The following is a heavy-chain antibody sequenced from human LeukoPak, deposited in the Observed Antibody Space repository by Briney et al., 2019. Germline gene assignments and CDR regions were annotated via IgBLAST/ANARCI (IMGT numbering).Heavy chain of an antibody. D-gene: IGHD1-26*01. J-gene: IGHJ4*02. CDR1: GFSLRTSGMS. Sequence: SGPTLVNPTQTLTLTCTFSGFSLRTSGMSVTWFRQPPGEALEWLARVDWDDDKYYSTSLKTRLTISKDTSKNQVVLTMTNMDPGDTATYYCARIQYSGSYYVDYWGQGTLVTVSS. V-gene: IGHV2-70*11. CDR2: VDWDDDK. CDR3: ARIQYSGSYYVDY.